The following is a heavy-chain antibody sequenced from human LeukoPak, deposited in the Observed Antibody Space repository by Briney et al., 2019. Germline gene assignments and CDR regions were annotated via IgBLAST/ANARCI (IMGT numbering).Heavy chain of an antibody. V-gene: IGHV3-23*01. J-gene: IGHJ4*02. D-gene: IGHD3-22*01. CDR2: ISGSGGST. CDR1: GFTFSSYA. Sequence: GGSLRLSCAASGFTFSSYAMSWVRQAPGKGLEWVSAISGSGGSTYYADSVKGRFTISRDNSKNTLYLQMNSLRSEDTAVYYCARDKLTNYYDSSGYILDYWGQGTLVTVSS. CDR3: ARDKLTNYYDSSGYILDY.